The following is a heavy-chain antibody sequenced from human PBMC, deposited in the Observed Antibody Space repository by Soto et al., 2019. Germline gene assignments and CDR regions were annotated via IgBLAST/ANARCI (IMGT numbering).Heavy chain of an antibody. D-gene: IGHD3-3*01. V-gene: IGHV3-30*18. CDR2: ISYDGSNK. J-gene: IGHJ6*02. CDR1: GFTFSSYG. Sequence: PGGSLRLSCAASGFTFSSYGMHWVRQAPGKGLEWVAVISYDGSNKYYADSVKGRFTISRDNSKNTLYLQMNSLRAEDTAVYYCAKDAAYYDFWSAQSNGMDVWGQGTTVTVSS. CDR3: AKDAAYYDFWSAQSNGMDV.